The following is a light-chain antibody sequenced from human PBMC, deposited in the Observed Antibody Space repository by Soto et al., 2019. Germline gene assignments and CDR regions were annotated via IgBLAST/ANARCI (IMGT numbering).Light chain of an antibody. CDR2: GNS. CDR3: CSYAGSYTRV. V-gene: IGLV1-40*01. J-gene: IGLJ1*01. CDR1: SSNIGAGYD. Sequence: QSVLTQPPSVSGAPGQRVTISCTGSSSNIGAGYDVHWYQQLPGTAPKLLIYGNSNRPSGVPDRFSGSKSGTSASLAITGVQAEDQADYYRCSYAGSYTRVFGTGAKVTVL.